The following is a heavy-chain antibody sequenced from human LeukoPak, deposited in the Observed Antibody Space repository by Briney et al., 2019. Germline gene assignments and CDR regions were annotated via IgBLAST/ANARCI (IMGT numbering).Heavy chain of an antibody. CDR3: ARPLRYGYLEAFDI. D-gene: IGHD5-18*01. Sequence: TSETLSLTCIVSGGSIDIYYWSWIRQPPGKGLEWIGYIYYTGSTNYNPSLKGRVTISVDTSKNQFSLKLSSVTAADTAVYYCARPLRYGYLEAFDIWGRGTMVTVSS. J-gene: IGHJ3*02. V-gene: IGHV4-59*01. CDR1: GGSIDIYY. CDR2: IYYTGST.